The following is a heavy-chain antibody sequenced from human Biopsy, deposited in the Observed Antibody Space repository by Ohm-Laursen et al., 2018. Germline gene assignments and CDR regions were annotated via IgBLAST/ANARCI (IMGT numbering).Heavy chain of an antibody. CDR2: FAPENGRI. Sequence: SVKVSCKLSGYSLTELSMHWVRQAPGQGLEWMGGFAPENGRIVYSQKFQGRVTITADESTSTAYMELSSLRSDDTAVYYCARDALGGGSYRFFYWGQGSLVTVSS. CDR3: ARDALGGGSYRFFY. D-gene: IGHD1-26*01. J-gene: IGHJ4*02. V-gene: IGHV1-24*01. CDR1: GYSLTELS.